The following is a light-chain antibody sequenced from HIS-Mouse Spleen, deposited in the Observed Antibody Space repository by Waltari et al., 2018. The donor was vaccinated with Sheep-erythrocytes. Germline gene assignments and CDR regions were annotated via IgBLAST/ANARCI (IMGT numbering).Light chain of an antibody. V-gene: IGKV3-20*01. CDR3: QQYGSSPWP. CDR2: GAS. J-gene: IGKJ1*01. CDR1: RSVSSSY. Sequence: EIVLTPSPGTLSLSPGERATLPCRPSRSVSSSYLAWYQQKPGQAPRLLIYGASSRATGIPDRFSGSGSGTDFTLTISRLEPEDFAVYYCQQYGSSPWPFGQGTKVEIK.